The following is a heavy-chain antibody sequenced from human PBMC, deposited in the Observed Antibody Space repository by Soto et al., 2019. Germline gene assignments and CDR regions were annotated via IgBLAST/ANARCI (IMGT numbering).Heavy chain of an antibody. D-gene: IGHD3-22*01. J-gene: IGHJ4*02. Sequence: SETLSLTFAVYGGSFSGYYWSWIRPPPGKGLEWIGEINHSRSTNYNPSLKSRVTISVDTSKNQFSLKLSSVTAADTAVSYCERGWAYPDSSGYYIDYWGQGTLVTVSS. V-gene: IGHV4-34*01. CDR3: ERGWAYPDSSGYYIDY. CDR1: GGSFSGYY. CDR2: INHSRST.